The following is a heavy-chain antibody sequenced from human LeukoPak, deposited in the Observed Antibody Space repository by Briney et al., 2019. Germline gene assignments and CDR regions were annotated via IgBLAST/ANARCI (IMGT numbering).Heavy chain of an antibody. J-gene: IGHJ3*02. Sequence: SETLSLTCTVSGGSISSSSYYWGWIRQPPGKGLEWIGSIYYSGSTYYNPSLKSRVTISVDTSKNQFSLKLSSVTAADTAVYYCARVAWRWLQLGAFDIWGQGTMVTVSS. CDR2: IYYSGST. V-gene: IGHV4-39*07. CDR1: GGSISSSSYY. CDR3: ARVAWRWLQLGAFDI. D-gene: IGHD5-24*01.